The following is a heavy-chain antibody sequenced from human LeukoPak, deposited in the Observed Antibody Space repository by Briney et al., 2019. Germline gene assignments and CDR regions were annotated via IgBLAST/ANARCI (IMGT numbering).Heavy chain of an antibody. V-gene: IGHV1-2*02. Sequence: ASVKVSCKASGYTFTGYYMHWVRQAPGQGLEWMGWINPNSGGTNYAQKFQGRVTMTRDTSISTAYMELSRLRSDDTAVYYCASDLYSSGRYPIPFDYWGQGTLVTVSS. J-gene: IGHJ4*02. CDR3: ASDLYSSGRYPIPFDY. CDR1: GYTFTGYY. D-gene: IGHD6-19*01. CDR2: INPNSGGT.